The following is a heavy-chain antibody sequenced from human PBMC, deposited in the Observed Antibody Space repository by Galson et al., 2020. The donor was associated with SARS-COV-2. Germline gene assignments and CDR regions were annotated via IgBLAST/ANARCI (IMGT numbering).Heavy chain of an antibody. CDR1: GFTFSNYA. Sequence: SCAASGFTFSNYAMAWVRQAPGKGLEWVSLLNNRGDDTYYADSMKGRFTISRDNSKNILYLQMNNLRPDDTAIYYCAKEGGTGWATDYFQHWGQGILVTVSS. D-gene: IGHD6-19*01. CDR2: LNNRGDDT. CDR3: AKEGGTGWATDYFQH. J-gene: IGHJ1*01. V-gene: IGHV3-23*01.